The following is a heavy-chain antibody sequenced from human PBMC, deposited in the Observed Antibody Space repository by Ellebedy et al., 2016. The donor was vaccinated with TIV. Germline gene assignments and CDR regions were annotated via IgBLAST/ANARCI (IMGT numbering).Heavy chain of an antibody. J-gene: IGHJ3*02. CDR3: AGQYDILTGSYKGVAFDT. Sequence: SETLSLTCTVSGVSITSHFWSWIRHPAGKGLEWLGHINSGGPTKYNPSLKSRVTMSLETSKNQISVKLSSVTAADTAVYYCAGQYDILTGSYKGVAFDTWGQGTMVPVSS. V-gene: IGHV4-4*07. CDR2: INSGGPT. CDR1: GVSITSHF. D-gene: IGHD3-9*01.